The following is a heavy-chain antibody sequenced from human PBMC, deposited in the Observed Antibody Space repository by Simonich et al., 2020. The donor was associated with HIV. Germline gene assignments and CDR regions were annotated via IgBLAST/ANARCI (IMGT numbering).Heavy chain of an antibody. CDR2: INHSGSH. D-gene: IGHD2-2*01. J-gene: IGHJ4*02. V-gene: IGHV4-34*01. CDR3: ARGFYQRLYYFDY. Sequence: QVQLQQWGAGLLKPSETLSLPCAVYGGSFSGYYWSWIRPPPGKGLEWIGEINHSGSHNYNPSQKSRVTISVDTSKNQFSLKLSSVTAADTAVYYCARGFYQRLYYFDYWGQGTLVTVSS. CDR1: GGSFSGYY.